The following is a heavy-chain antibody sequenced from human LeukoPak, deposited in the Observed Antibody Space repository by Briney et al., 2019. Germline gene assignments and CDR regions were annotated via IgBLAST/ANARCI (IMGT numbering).Heavy chain of an antibody. V-gene: IGHV1-3*02. CDR3: ARSRGTGLGYYYYMDV. J-gene: IGHJ6*03. CDR1: GYTFTSYA. D-gene: IGHD3-10*01. Sequence: ASVKVSCKASGYTFTSYAMHWVRQAPGQRLEWMGWNNAGNGNTKYSQEFQGRVTITRDTSASTAYMELSSLRSEDMAVYYCARSRGTGLGYYYYMDVWGKGTTVTISS. CDR2: NNAGNGNT.